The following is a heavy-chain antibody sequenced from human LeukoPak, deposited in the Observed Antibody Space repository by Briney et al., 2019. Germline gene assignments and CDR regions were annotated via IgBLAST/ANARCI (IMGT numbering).Heavy chain of an antibody. Sequence: SETLSLTXTVSGGSISSYYWSWIRQPPGKGLEWLGYIYYSGSTNYNPSLKSRVTISVDTSKNQFSLKLSSVTAADTAVYYCAKALNEGYSYGIDAFDIWGQGTMVTVSS. V-gene: IGHV4-59*01. CDR2: IYYSGST. J-gene: IGHJ3*02. CDR3: AKALNEGYSYGIDAFDI. D-gene: IGHD5-18*01. CDR1: GGSISSYY.